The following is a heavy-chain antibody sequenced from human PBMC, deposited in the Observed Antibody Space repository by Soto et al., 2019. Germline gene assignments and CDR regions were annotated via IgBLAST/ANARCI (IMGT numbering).Heavy chain of an antibody. V-gene: IGHV4-30-4*01. CDR1: GGSISSGDYY. Sequence: PLETLSLTCTVSGGSISSGDYYWSWIRQPPGKGLEWIGYIYYSGSTYYNPSLKSRVTISVDTSKNQFSLKLSSVTAADTAVYYCARGVAAAGKDYYGMDVWGQGTTVTVSS. D-gene: IGHD6-13*01. CDR2: IYYSGST. CDR3: ARGVAAAGKDYYGMDV. J-gene: IGHJ6*02.